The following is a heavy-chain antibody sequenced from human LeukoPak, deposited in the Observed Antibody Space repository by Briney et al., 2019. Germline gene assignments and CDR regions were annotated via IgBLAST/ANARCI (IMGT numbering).Heavy chain of an antibody. D-gene: IGHD1-26*01. CDR3: ARAVSGSYSDYFDY. CDR1: GDSMENHY. V-gene: IGHV4-59*11. J-gene: IGHJ4*02. Sequence: SETLSLTCNVSGDSMENHYWSWIRQPPGKGLEWIGYKYWSGTSNYNPSLKSRVTISVDTSKNQFSLKLSSVTAADTAVYYCARAVSGSYSDYFDYWGQGTLVTVSS. CDR2: KYWSGTS.